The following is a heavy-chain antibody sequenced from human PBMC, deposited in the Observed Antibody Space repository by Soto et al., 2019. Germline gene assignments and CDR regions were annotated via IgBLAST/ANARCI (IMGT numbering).Heavy chain of an antibody. CDR3: AKIDGEEQLVSYYYYYAMDV. V-gene: IGHV3-23*01. Sequence: EVQLLESGGGLVQPGGTLRLSCSASGFTFSNYAMRWVRQAPGKGLEWVSGISGSGDSTYYADSVKGRVTISRDNDKSTLYVQLKGVRAEDTAVYYCAKIDGEEQLVSYYYYYAMDVW. CDR1: GFTFSNYA. D-gene: IGHD6-13*01. CDR2: ISGSGDST. J-gene: IGHJ6*01.